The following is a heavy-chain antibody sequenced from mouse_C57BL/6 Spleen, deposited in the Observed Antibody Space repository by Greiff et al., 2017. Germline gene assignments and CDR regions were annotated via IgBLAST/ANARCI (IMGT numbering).Heavy chain of an antibody. V-gene: IGHV3-1*01. D-gene: IGHD3-3*01. J-gene: IGHJ2*01. CDR3: ARRNTRGYFDY. Sequence: EVQLQQSGPGMVKPSQSLSLTCTVTGYSITSGYDWHWIRHFPGNKLEWMGYISYSGSTNYNPSLKSRISITHDTSKNHFFLKLNSVTTEDTATYYCARRNTRGYFDYWGQGTTLTVSS. CDR2: ISYSGST. CDR1: GYSITSGYD.